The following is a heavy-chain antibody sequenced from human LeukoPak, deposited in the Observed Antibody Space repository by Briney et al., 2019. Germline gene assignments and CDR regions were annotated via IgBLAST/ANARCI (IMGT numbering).Heavy chain of an antibody. CDR3: TREGRGALDDAFDV. D-gene: IGHD1-1*01. J-gene: IGHJ3*01. Sequence: GGSLRLSCAASGFTFSAYNVNWVRRAPGKGLEWVSCINSDGLIYYTASVEGRFTISRDNARNSLFLQMNSLTVEDTAVYYCTREGRGALDDAFDVWGQGTMVTVSS. CDR2: INSDGLI. CDR1: GFTFSAYN. V-gene: IGHV3-69-1*02.